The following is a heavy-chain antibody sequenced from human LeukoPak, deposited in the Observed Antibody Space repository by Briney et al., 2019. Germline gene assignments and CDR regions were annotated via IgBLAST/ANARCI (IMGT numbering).Heavy chain of an antibody. CDR3: TRNNWFDP. V-gene: IGHV4-34*01. J-gene: IGHJ5*02. Sequence: PSETLSLTCAVYGGSFSSYYWSWIRQSPGKGLEWIGEINHSGTTKYNPSLKSRVTISVGTPQNQFSLRLSSVTAADTAVYYCTRNNWFDPWGQGTLVTVSS. CDR2: INHSGTT. CDR1: GGSFSSYY.